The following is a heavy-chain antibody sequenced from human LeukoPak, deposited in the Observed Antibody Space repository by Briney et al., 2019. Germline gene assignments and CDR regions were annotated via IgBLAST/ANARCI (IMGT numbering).Heavy chain of an antibody. Sequence: GGSLRLSCAASGFTFSSYAMTWVRQAPGKGLEWGSGISDSGSSTDYADSVKGRFTISRDNSKNTLYLQMNSLRGEDTAVYYCARGGRETTMFYYYYMDVWGKGTTVAVSS. D-gene: IGHD1/OR15-1a*01. J-gene: IGHJ6*03. CDR3: ARGGRETTMFYYYYMDV. CDR2: ISDSGSST. V-gene: IGHV3-23*01. CDR1: GFTFSSYA.